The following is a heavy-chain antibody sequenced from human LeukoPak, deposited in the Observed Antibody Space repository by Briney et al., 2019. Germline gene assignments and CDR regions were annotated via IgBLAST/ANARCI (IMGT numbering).Heavy chain of an antibody. V-gene: IGHV4-61*02. CDR3: ARGGKLEMATIGWFDP. CDR1: GGSISSGSYY. D-gene: IGHD5-24*01. CDR2: IYTSGST. J-gene: IGHJ5*02. Sequence: PSETLSLTCTVSGGSISSGSYYWSWIRQPAGKGLEWIGRIYTSGSTNYNPSLKSRVTISVDTSKNQFSLKLSSVTAADTAVYYCARGGKLEMATIGWFDPWGQGTLVTVSS.